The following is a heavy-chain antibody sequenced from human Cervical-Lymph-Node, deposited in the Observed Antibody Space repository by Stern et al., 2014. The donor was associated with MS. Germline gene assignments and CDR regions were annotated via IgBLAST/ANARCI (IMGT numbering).Heavy chain of an antibody. CDR3: ARDPHGHYYDSSGYPWSSYYFDS. Sequence: VQLVQSGGGLVKPGGSLRLSCAASGFTLTDYYMSWIRKAPGKGLEWLAYITSSGTSIDYADSLKGRFTISRDRAKNSLFLQMNSLTAEDTAVYYCARDPHGHYYDSSGYPWSSYYFDSWGQGTLVTVSS. CDR2: ITSSGTSI. CDR1: GFTLTDYY. V-gene: IGHV3-11*01. J-gene: IGHJ4*02. D-gene: IGHD3-22*01.